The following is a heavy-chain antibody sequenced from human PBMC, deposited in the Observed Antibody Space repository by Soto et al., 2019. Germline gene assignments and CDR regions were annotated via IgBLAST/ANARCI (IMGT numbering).Heavy chain of an antibody. CDR3: AGAVAIFGVRVENFDY. J-gene: IGHJ4*02. CDR1: GFTFSNYY. D-gene: IGHD3-3*02. Sequence: QVQLVESGGGLVKPGGSLRLSCAASGFTFSNYYMSWIRQAPGKGLEWVSYISHSGSTIHYTDSVKGRFTISRDNAKNALYLQMNSLRADDTAVYFCAGAVAIFGVRVENFDYGGQGTLVTVSS. CDR2: ISHSGSTI. V-gene: IGHV3-11*01.